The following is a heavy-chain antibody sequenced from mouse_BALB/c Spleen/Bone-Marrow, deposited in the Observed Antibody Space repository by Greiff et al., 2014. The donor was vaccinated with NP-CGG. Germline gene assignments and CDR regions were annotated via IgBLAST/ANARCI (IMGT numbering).Heavy chain of an antibody. CDR3: AIYYYGSSGFAY. D-gene: IGHD1-1*01. CDR2: IDPANDNT. J-gene: IGHJ3*01. Sequence: VQLQQSGAELVKPGASVKLSCTASGFNIKDTYMHWVKQRPEQGLEWIGRIDPANDNTKYDPKFQGKATITADTSSNTAYLQLSSLTSEDTAVYYCAIYYYGSSGFAYWGQGTLVTVSA. CDR1: GFNIKDTY. V-gene: IGHV14-3*02.